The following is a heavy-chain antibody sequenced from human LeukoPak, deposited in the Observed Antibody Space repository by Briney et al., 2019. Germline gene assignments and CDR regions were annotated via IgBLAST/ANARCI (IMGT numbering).Heavy chain of an antibody. Sequence: ASVKVSCKGSGYTFTGYYMHWVRQAPGQGLEWMGWINPNSGGTNYAQKFQGRVSMTRDTSISTAYMELSRLRSDDTAVYYCASAVVPAAAFDPCGQGTLVTVSS. CDR3: ASAVVPAAAFDP. J-gene: IGHJ5*02. V-gene: IGHV1-2*02. CDR1: GYTFTGYY. D-gene: IGHD2-2*01. CDR2: INPNSGGT.